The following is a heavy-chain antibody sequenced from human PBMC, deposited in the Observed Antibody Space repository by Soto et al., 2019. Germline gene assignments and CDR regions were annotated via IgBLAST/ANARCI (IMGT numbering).Heavy chain of an antibody. CDR3: ARAGWFGEPLGA. CDR1: GCTFTSYG. J-gene: IGHJ5*02. Sequence: ASVKVSCKASGCTFTSYGISWVRQAPGQGLEWMGRIIPILGIANYAQKFQGRVTITADKSTSTAYMELSSLRSEDTAVYYCARAGWFGEPLGAWGQGTLVTVSS. V-gene: IGHV1-69*04. CDR2: IIPILGIA. D-gene: IGHD3-10*01.